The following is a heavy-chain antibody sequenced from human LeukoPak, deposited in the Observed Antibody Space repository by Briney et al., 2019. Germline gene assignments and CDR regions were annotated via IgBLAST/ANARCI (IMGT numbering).Heavy chain of an antibody. CDR2: ISSSSSTT. Sequence: PGGSLRLSCAASGFTFSSYSMNRVRQAPGKGLEWVSYISSSSSTTYYADSVKGRFTISRDNSKNTLYLQMNSLRAEDTAVYYCAKGICSSTSCHDAFDIWGQGTMVTVSS. V-gene: IGHV3-48*01. CDR1: GFTFSSYS. D-gene: IGHD2-2*01. J-gene: IGHJ3*02. CDR3: AKGICSSTSCHDAFDI.